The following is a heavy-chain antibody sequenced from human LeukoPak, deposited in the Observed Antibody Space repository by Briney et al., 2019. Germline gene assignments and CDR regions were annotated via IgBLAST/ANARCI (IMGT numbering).Heavy chain of an antibody. CDR3: AKGEDSGYYDY. Sequence: PGGSLRLSCAASGFTFSSYGMHWVRQAPGKGLEWVAVIWYDGSNKYYADSVKGRFTISRDNSKNTLYLQMNSLRAEDTAVYHCAKGEDSGYYDYWGQGTLVTVSS. V-gene: IGHV3-33*06. J-gene: IGHJ4*02. CDR2: IWYDGSNK. D-gene: IGHD3-22*01. CDR1: GFTFSSYG.